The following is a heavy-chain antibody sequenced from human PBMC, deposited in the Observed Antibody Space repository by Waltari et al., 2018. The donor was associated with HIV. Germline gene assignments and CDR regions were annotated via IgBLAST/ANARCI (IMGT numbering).Heavy chain of an antibody. CDR3: ATPPPRYYDSSGYCNAFDI. Sequence: QVQLVQSGAEVKKPGASVKVSCKVSGYTLTELSMHWVRQAPGKGLEWMGGFDPEDGKTIYAQKFQGRVTMTEDTSTDTAYMELSSLRSEDTAVYYCATPPPRYYDSSGYCNAFDIWGQGTMVTVSS. D-gene: IGHD3-22*01. CDR1: GYTLTELS. V-gene: IGHV1-24*01. J-gene: IGHJ3*02. CDR2: FDPEDGKT.